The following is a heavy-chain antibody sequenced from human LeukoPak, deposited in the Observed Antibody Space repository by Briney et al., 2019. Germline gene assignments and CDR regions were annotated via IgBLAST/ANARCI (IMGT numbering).Heavy chain of an antibody. CDR2: IIPIFGTA. D-gene: IGHD1-1*01. CDR3: AGGGNVGSDAFDI. CDR1: GGTFSSYA. J-gene: IGHJ3*02. Sequence: SVKVSCKASGGTFSSYAISWVRQAPGQGLEWMGGIIPIFGTANYAQKFQGRVTITTDESTSTAYMELSSLRSEDTAVYYCAGGGNVGSDAFDIWGQGTMVTVSS. V-gene: IGHV1-69*05.